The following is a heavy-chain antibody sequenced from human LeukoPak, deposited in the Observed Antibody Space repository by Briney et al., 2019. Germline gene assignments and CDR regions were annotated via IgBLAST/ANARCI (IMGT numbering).Heavy chain of an antibody. V-gene: IGHV3-30*18. J-gene: IGHJ4*02. CDR1: GFTFSSYG. D-gene: IGHD5-12*01. Sequence: PGRSLRLSCAASGFTFSSYGMHWVRQAPGKGLEWVAVISYDGSNKYYADSVKGRFTISRDNSKNTLYLQMNSLRAEDTAVYYCAKSSVVATRLPYYFDYWGQGTLVTVSS. CDR3: AKSSVVATRLPYYFDY. CDR2: ISYDGSNK.